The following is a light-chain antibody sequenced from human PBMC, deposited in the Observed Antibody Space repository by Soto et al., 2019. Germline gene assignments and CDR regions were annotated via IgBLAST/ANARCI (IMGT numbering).Light chain of an antibody. V-gene: IGKV1-33*01. CDR3: QHYDTLLLT. J-gene: IGKJ4*01. CDR2: DAF. Sequence: DIQMTQSPSSLSASVGDRVTITCQASQDINTYLNWYQQKPGKAPNLLIYDAFKLETGVPSRCIGSESGTDFTFTVTSLQPEDIATYFCQHYDTLLLTFGGGTKVEL. CDR1: QDINTY.